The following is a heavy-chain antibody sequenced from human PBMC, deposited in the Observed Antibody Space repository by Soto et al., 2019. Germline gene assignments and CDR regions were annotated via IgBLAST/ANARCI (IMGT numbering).Heavy chain of an antibody. Sequence: SETLSLTCTVSGDSISSSYWTWIRQPAGKGLEWIGRIYPSGYTTYNPSLKSRLTMSGDTSTNRFSLKLSSVTAADTAVYFCARETPQWEELGGSFFDCWGQGMLVTVSS. CDR2: IYPSGYT. V-gene: IGHV4-4*07. D-gene: IGHD1-26*01. CDR3: ARETPQWEELGGSFFDC. J-gene: IGHJ4*02. CDR1: GDSISSSY.